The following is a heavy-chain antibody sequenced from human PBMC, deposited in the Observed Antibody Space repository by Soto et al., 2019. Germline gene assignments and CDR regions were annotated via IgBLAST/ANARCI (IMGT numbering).Heavy chain of an antibody. CDR2: IYYSGST. CDR3: ARAHQHCSSASCRQQDCCYGTEV. J-gene: IGHJ6*02. Sequence: SCILKNTAKGLEWSGYIYYSGSTYYNPSLKSRVTISVETSKNQFSLKLSSVTAADTAVYYCARAHQHCSSASCRQQDCCYGTEVRGQGTTVTV. V-gene: IGHV4-31*02. D-gene: IGHD2-2*01.